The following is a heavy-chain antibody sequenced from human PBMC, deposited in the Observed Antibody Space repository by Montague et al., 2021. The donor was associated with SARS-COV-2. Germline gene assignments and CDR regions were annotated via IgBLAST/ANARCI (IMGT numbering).Heavy chain of an antibody. J-gene: IGHJ6*02. CDR3: ARAVYSSSWPDYYYYYGMDV. Sequence: SLRLSCAASGFTFSSYDMHWVRQAPGKGLEWVSAIGTAGDTYYPASVKGRFTISRENAKNSLYLQLNSLRAGDTAVYYCARAVYSSSWPDYYYYYGMDVWGQGTKVTVSS. CDR2: IGTAGDT. V-gene: IGHV3-13*04. D-gene: IGHD6-13*01. CDR1: GFTFSSYD.